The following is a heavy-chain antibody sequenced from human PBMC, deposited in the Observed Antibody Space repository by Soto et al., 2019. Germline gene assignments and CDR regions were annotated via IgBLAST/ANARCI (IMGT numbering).Heavy chain of an antibody. V-gene: IGHV1-18*01. D-gene: IGHD2-15*01. CDR2: IGAIVYGSGT. Sequence: QVQVVQSEVEVKRPGASVRISCKASGYTLDTHAMTWVRQAPGQGLEGRGCIGAIVYGSGTNYARTLQGSLTMVRDTCPHTVYLDLGSLRSAYTGVCYCGGGTKVVGVCIFVFCVLGTLVVVSS. J-gene: IGHJ2*01. CDR3: GGGTKVVGVCIFVF. CDR1: GYTLDTHA.